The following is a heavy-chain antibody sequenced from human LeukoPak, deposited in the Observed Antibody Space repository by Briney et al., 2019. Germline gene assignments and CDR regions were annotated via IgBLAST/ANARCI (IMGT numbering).Heavy chain of an antibody. CDR3: ARGPYGSGAFDY. J-gene: IGHJ4*02. V-gene: IGHV4-30-2*01. Sequence: SQTLSLTCAVSGGSISSGGYSWSWIRQPPGKGLEWIGYIYHSGSTYYNPSLKSRVTLSVDRSKNQFSLKLSSVTAADTAVYYCARGPYGSGAFDYWGQGTLVTVSS. CDR1: GGSISSGGYS. CDR2: IYHSGST. D-gene: IGHD3-10*01.